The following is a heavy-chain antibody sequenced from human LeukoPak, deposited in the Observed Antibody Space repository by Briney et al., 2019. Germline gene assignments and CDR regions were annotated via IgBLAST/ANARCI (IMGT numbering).Heavy chain of an antibody. CDR3: AKDQVGAYDAFDI. J-gene: IGHJ3*02. V-gene: IGHV3-30*18. CDR2: ISYDGSNK. Sequence: HPGGSLRLSCAASGFTFSSYGMHWVRQAPGKGLEWVAVISYDGSNKYYADSVKGRFTISRDNSKNTLYLQMNSLRAKDTAVYYCAKDQVGAYDAFDIWGQGTMVTVSS. D-gene: IGHD1-26*01. CDR1: GFTFSSYG.